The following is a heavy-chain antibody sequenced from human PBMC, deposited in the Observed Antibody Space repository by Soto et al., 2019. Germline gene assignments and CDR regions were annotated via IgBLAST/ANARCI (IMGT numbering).Heavy chain of an antibody. CDR1: GYKFNTCD. D-gene: IGHD3-22*01. V-gene: IGHV1-8*03. CDR3: ARAAYYYESSGYYPGDY. J-gene: IGHJ4*02. Sequence: ASVKVSCKASGYKFNTCDINWVRQATGQGLEWMGWMNPNSGNTAYAQKFQGRVTFTRDTSASTVYMEVSSLRSEDTAVYYCARAAYYYESSGYYPGDYWGQGTLVTVSS. CDR2: MNPNSGNT.